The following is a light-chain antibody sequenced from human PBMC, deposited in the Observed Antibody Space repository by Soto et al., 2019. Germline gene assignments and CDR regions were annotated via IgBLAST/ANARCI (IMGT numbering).Light chain of an antibody. Sequence: IVLTQSPGTLSLSPGERATLSCRASQRLXSYFAWYQQKPGQAPRLLIXDASNRATGIPARFIGSGSGTDFTLSISSLEPEDFAVYYCHQRSTWPMGTFGQGTKVDIK. CDR2: DAS. J-gene: IGKJ1*01. CDR1: QRLXSY. V-gene: IGKV3-11*01. CDR3: HQRSTWPMGT.